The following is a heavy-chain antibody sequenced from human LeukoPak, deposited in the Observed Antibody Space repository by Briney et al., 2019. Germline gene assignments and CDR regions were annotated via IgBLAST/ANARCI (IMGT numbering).Heavy chain of an antibody. CDR3: ARVRRGSAAGNFDY. D-gene: IGHD6-13*01. CDR1: GGSISSCY. Sequence: SEILSLTCTVSGGSISSCYWSWIRQPPGKGLEWIGYIYYSGGTNYNPSLKSRVTISVDTSKNQSSLKLSSVTAADTAVYYCARVRRGSAAGNFDYWGQGTLVTVSS. V-gene: IGHV4-59*01. CDR2: IYYSGGT. J-gene: IGHJ4*02.